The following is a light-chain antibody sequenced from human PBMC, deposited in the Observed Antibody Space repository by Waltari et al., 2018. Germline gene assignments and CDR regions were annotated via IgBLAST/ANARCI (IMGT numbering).Light chain of an antibody. CDR3: QTWGFGIEV. J-gene: IGLJ3*02. Sequence: QLVLTQPPSASASLGASVKLTCTLSSGHSDYAIAWHQQQPRKGPRYLMRVKSDGSHKKGDGIPDRFSGSSSGAERFLTISSLQSEDEADYFCQTWGFGIEVFGGGTKLTVL. V-gene: IGLV4-69*01. CDR2: VKSDGSH. CDR1: SGHSDYA.